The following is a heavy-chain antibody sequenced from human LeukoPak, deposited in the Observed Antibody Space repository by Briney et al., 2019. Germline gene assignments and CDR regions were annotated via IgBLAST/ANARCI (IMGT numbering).Heavy chain of an antibody. CDR1: GYTFVNYY. Sequence: ASVKVSCKASGYTFVNYYIHWVRQAPGQGLERMGIINPSGGSTSYAQKFQGRVTVTRDTSTSTVYMELSSLRSEDTAVYYCARDLNYADLDYWGQGTLVTVSS. V-gene: IGHV1-46*01. CDR2: INPSGGST. D-gene: IGHD1-7*01. CDR3: ARDLNYADLDY. J-gene: IGHJ4*02.